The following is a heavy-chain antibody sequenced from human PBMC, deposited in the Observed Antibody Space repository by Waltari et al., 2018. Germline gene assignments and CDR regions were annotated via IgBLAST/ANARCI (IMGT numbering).Heavy chain of an antibody. CDR1: VFTLSHYE. CDR3: ARPSTEYYYYYYYMDV. V-gene: IGHV3-48*03. J-gene: IGHJ6*03. CDR2: ISNSSSTT. Sequence: EVQVVESGGGLVQPVGSLRLACVASVFTLSHYEMNWVRQAPGKRMRWVSYISNSSSTTYYADYVKRRCTISRENAENSMYLEMDSLRAEDTAVEYCARPSTEYYYYYYYMDVWGKGTTVTVS.